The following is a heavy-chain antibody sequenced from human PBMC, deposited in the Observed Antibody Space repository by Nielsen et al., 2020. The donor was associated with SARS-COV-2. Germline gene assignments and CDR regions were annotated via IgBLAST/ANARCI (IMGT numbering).Heavy chain of an antibody. CDR1: GFSFRTSW. CDR2: INPDGSMK. V-gene: IGHV3-7*05. J-gene: IGHJ5*02. CDR3: LQGGAS. D-gene: IGHD1-1*01. Sequence: GSLSLSCAASGFSFRTSWMNWVRQVPVKRLEWVANINPDGSMKRHVDSVMGRFTISRDNARDSLYLKMNNLRAEDTAIYYCLQGGASWGQGTLVTVSS.